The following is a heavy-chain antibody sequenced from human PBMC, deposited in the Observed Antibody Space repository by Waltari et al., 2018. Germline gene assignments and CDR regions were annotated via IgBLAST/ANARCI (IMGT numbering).Heavy chain of an antibody. D-gene: IGHD6-6*01. V-gene: IGHV4-38-2*01. CDR3: ARHPEQLVGYWYFDL. CDR1: GYSISSGYY. CDR2: IYHSGST. J-gene: IGHJ2*01. Sequence: QVQLQESGPGLVKPSETLSLTCDVSGYSISSGYYCGWIRQPPGKGLEWIGRIYHSGSTYQNPSLKSRLTISLDTSKNQFSLRLSSVTAADTAVFYCARHPEQLVGYWYFDLWGRGTLVTVSS.